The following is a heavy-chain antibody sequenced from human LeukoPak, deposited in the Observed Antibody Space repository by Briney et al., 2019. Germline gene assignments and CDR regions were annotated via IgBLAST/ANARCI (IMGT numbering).Heavy chain of an antibody. V-gene: IGHV3-23*01. D-gene: IGHD6-13*01. J-gene: IGHJ4*02. CDR3: AKGQGLAAAGLFDY. CDR1: GFTFSSYA. CDR2: ISGSGGST. Sequence: QPGGSLRLSCAASGFTFSSYAMSWVRQATGKGLEWVSAISGSGGSTYYADSVKGRFTISRDNSKNTLYLQMNSLRAEDTAVYYCAKGQGLAAAGLFDYWGQGTLVTVSP.